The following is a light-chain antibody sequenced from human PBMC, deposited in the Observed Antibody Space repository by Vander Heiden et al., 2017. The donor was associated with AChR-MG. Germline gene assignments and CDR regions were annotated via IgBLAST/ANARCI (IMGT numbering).Light chain of an antibody. CDR2: GAS. J-gene: IGKJ1*01. Sequence: ESVLTQSPGTLSLSPGERATLSCRDIQSVSSIYLAWYQQKPGQPPRLLIYGASSRATGIPDRFSGSGSGTDFTLTIIRLEPEDFAVYYCQQDGSSPRTFGQGTKVEIK. CDR3: QQDGSSPRT. V-gene: IGKV3-20*01. CDR1: QSVSSIY.